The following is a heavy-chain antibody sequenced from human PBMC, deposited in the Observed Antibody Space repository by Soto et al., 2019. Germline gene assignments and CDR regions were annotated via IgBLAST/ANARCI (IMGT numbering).Heavy chain of an antibody. CDR3: ARAGGVDTAMLGRDY. J-gene: IGHJ4*02. D-gene: IGHD5-18*01. CDR1: GGTFSSYT. CDR2: IIPILGIA. V-gene: IGHV1-69*02. Sequence: HVQLVQSGAEVKKPGSSVKVSCKASGGTFSSYTVSWVRQAPGQGLEWMGRIIPILGIANYAQKFQGRVTITADKSTSTAYMELSSLRSEDTAVYYCARAGGVDTAMLGRDYWGQGTLVTVSS.